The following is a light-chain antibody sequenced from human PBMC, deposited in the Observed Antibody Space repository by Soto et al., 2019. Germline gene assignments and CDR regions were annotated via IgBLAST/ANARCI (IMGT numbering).Light chain of an antibody. V-gene: IGKV3-15*01. J-gene: IGKJ1*01. CDR3: QQYINWPRT. CDR1: QSVTTN. Sequence: EIVMTQSPATLSLSPGERATLSCSASQSVTTNLAWYQLKPGQAPRLLIYGISTRASGTPTRFSGSGSGTEFTLTISSLQSEDFAVYYCQQYINWPRTFGQGTKVDIK. CDR2: GIS.